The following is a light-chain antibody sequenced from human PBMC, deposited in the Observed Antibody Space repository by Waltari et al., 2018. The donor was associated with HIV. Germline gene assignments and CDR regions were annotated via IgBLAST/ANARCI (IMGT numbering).Light chain of an antibody. V-gene: IGLV2-14*01. Sequence: QSALTQPASGSGSPGQSITIPCTGTSSDAGSYNYGSRYHQHPGKAPKLMIYEFSTRPSGVSNRFSGSKSGNTSSLTISGLQAEDEADYYCSSYTSSSTLVFVGGTKLTVL. CDR3: SSYTSSSTLV. CDR1: SSDAGSYNY. J-gene: IGLJ2*01. CDR2: EFS.